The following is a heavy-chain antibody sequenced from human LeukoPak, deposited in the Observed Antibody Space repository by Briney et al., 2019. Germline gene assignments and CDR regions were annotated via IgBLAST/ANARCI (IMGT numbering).Heavy chain of an antibody. J-gene: IGHJ4*02. D-gene: IGHD3-22*01. V-gene: IGHV3-73*01. Sequence: GGSLRLSCAASGFSFSVSTIHWVRQASGKGLEWVGRVRSRAKSYATAYVASVKGRFTIPRDDSTNTAYLQMNSLKTEDTALYYCTYYDTSGYYYPHWGRGTQVTVSS. CDR2: VRSRAKSYAT. CDR1: GFSFSVST. CDR3: TYYDTSGYYYPH.